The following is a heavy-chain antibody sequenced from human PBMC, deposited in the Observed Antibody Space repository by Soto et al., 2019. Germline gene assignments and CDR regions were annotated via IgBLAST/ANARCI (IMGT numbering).Heavy chain of an antibody. D-gene: IGHD3-10*01. CDR2: IYWDDDK. Sequence: QITLKESGPTLVRPTQTLTLTCTFSGFSLSSSGVGVGWIRQPPGKALEWLALIYWDDDKRYSPSLQSRLTITKDTSKHQVVLTLTKVDTVDTAPYYCARGGWTTYYSPFFDYWGQGTLVTVSS. J-gene: IGHJ4*02. CDR3: ARGGWTTYYSPFFDY. V-gene: IGHV2-5*02. CDR1: GFSLSSSGVG.